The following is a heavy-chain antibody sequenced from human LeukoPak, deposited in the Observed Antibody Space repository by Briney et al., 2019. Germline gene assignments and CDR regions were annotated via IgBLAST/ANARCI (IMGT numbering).Heavy chain of an antibody. CDR1: GFTFSSYS. CDR2: ISSSSYI. CDR3: ARDLTYYYDSSGYADY. J-gene: IGHJ4*02. D-gene: IGHD3-22*01. V-gene: IGHV3-21*01. Sequence: GGSLRLSCAASGFTFSSYSMNWVRQAPGKGLEWVSSISSSSYIYYADSVKGRFTISRDNAKNSLYLQMNSLRAEDTAVYYCARDLTYYYDSSGYADYWGQGTLVTVSS.